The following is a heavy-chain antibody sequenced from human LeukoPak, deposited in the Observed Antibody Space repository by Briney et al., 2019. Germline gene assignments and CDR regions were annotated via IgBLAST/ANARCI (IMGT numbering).Heavy chain of an antibody. CDR3: AVDIVATIDYFDY. Sequence: SETLSLTCTVSGVSIRSSNSYWGWIRQPPGTGLEWIGSIYYSGNTYYNASLKSQVSISIDTSKNQFSLKLTSVTAADTAVYYCAVDIVATIDYFDYWGQGTLVTVSS. CDR1: GVSIRSSNSY. J-gene: IGHJ4*02. V-gene: IGHV4-39*01. D-gene: IGHD5-12*01. CDR2: IYYSGNT.